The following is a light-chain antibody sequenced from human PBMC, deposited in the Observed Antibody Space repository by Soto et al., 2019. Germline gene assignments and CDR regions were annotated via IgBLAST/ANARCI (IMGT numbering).Light chain of an antibody. V-gene: IGKV3-15*01. CDR3: QQYNNWPRT. Sequence: EIVMTQSSVTLSVSPGEGATLSCRASQSVSNNLDWYQQKPGQAPRLLIYGASTRATGIPARFSGSGSGTEFTLTISSLQSEHFAVYYCQQYNNWPRTFGQGTKVDIK. J-gene: IGKJ1*01. CDR2: GAS. CDR1: QSVSNN.